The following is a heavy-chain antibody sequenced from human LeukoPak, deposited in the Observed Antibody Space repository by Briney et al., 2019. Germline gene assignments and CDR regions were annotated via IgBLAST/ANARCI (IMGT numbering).Heavy chain of an antibody. CDR1: GGSFSGYY. CDR3: ARGRSYSRGKIDY. Sequence: SETLSLTCAVYGGSFSGYYWSWIRQPPGKGLEWIGEINHSGSTNYNPSLKSRVIISVDTSKNQFSLKLSSVTAADTAVYYCARGRSYSRGKIDYWGQGTLVTVSS. CDR2: INHSGST. V-gene: IGHV4-34*01. D-gene: IGHD6-13*01. J-gene: IGHJ4*02.